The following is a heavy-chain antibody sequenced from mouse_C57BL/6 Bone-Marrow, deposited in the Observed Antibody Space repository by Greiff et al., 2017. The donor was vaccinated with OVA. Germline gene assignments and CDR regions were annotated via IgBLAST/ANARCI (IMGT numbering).Heavy chain of an antibody. CDR2: IDPENGDT. CDR1: GFNIKDDY. V-gene: IGHV14-4*01. CDR3: TPIYYYGSSDD. J-gene: IGHJ2*01. Sequence: VQLQQSGAELVRPGASVKLSCTASGFNIKDDYMHWVKQRPEQGLEWIGWIDPENGDTEYASKVQGKATITAETSSNTAYLQLSSLTSEDTAVYYCTPIYYYGSSDDWGQGTTLTVSS. D-gene: IGHD1-1*01.